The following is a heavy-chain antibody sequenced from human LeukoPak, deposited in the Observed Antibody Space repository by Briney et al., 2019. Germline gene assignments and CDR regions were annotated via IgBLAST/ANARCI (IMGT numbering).Heavy chain of an antibody. CDR3: ARDGRPLDH. J-gene: IGHJ4*02. CDR1: GITFSRYW. CDR2: IKQDGGEK. V-gene: IGHV3-7*03. Sequence: GGSLRLSCVDSGITFSRYWMSWVRQAPGKGLEWVANIKQDGGEKYYVDSVKGRFTISRDNAKNSLYLQMNSLRVEDTAVYYCARDGRPLDHWGQGTLVTVSS.